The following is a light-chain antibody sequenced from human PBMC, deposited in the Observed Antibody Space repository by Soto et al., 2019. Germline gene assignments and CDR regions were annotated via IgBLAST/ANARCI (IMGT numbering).Light chain of an antibody. CDR3: QQSYSTPWT. Sequence: DLQMTQSPSSLSASVGDRVTITCRASQSISTYLNWYQQKPGKAPNLLTFAASSLQSGVPSRFSGSGSGTDFTLTINRLQPEDFATYDCQQSYSTPWTFGQGTKVEFK. CDR2: AAS. J-gene: IGKJ1*01. CDR1: QSISTY. V-gene: IGKV1-39*01.